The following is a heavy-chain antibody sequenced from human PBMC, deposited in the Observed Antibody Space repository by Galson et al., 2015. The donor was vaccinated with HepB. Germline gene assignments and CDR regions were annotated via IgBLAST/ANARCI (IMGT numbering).Heavy chain of an antibody. V-gene: IGHV1-24*01. J-gene: IGHJ4*02. CDR1: GYTLTELS. D-gene: IGHD3-22*01. CDR3: ALRQTNYYDTSGYSY. Sequence: SVKVSCKVSGYTLTELSMYWVRQAPGKGLEWVAGFDPEDGETIYAQKFQGRVTMTEDASAFTAYMELSSLRSEDPAVYYCALRQTNYYDTSGYSYWGQGTLVTVSS. CDR2: FDPEDGET.